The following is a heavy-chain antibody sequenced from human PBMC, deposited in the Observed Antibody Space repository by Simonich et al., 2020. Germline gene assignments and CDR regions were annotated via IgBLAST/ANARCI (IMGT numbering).Heavy chain of an antibody. CDR2: IKHSGST. J-gene: IGHJ4*02. Sequence: QVQLQQWGAGLLKPSETLSLTCAVYGGSFSGYYWSWIRQPPGKGLEWIGEIKHSGSTTYNPSLKSRVTISVDTSKNQFSLKLSSVTAADTAVYYCARHLQLGPFDYWGQGTLVTVSS. CDR1: GGSFSGYY. V-gene: IGHV4-34*01. CDR3: ARHLQLGPFDY. D-gene: IGHD1-1*01.